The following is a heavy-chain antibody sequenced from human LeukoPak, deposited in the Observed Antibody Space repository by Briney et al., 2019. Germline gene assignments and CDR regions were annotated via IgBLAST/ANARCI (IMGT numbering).Heavy chain of an antibody. CDR3: AREGASGLRALWSDY. J-gene: IGHJ4*02. CDR1: GFTFSSYW. CDR2: IKQDGSEK. V-gene: IGHV3-7*01. D-gene: IGHD5-18*01. Sequence: GSLRLSCAASGFTFSSYWMSWVRQAPGKGLEWVANIKQDGSEKYYVDSVKSRFTISRDNAKNSLYLQMNSLRAEDTAVYYCAREGASGLRALWSDYWGQGTLVTVSS.